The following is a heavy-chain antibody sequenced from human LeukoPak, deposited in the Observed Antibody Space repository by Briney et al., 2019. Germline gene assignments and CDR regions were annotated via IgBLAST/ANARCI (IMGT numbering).Heavy chain of an antibody. V-gene: IGHV1-69*13. CDR2: IIPIFGTA. J-gene: IGHJ3*02. D-gene: IGHD3-22*01. CDR3: ATRVNYYDSSGYYGFGAFDI. CDR1: GGTFSSYA. Sequence: GASVKVSCKASGGTFSSYAISWVRQAPGQGPEWMGGIIPIFGTANYAQKFQGRVTITADESTSTAYMELSSLRSEDTAVYYCATRVNYYDSSGYYGFGAFDIWGQGTMVTVSS.